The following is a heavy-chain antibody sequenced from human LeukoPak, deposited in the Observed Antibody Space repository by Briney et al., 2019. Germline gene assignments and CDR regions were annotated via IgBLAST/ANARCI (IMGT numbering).Heavy chain of an antibody. V-gene: IGHV2-5*01. CDR3: AHSLPHRAVVAATEPNWFDP. CDR2: IYWNDDK. Sequence: ESGPTLVKPTQTLTLTCTFSGFSLSTSGVGVGWIRQPPGKALEWLALIYWNDDKRYSPSLKSRLTITKDTSKNQVVLTMTNMDPVDTATYYCAHSLPHRAVVAATEPNWFDPWGQGTLVTVSS. CDR1: GFSLSTSGVG. D-gene: IGHD2-15*01. J-gene: IGHJ5*02.